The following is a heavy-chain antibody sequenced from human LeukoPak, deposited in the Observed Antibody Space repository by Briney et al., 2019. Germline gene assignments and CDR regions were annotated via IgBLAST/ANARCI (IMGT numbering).Heavy chain of an antibody. CDR1: GVAFSTHS. Sequence: GGSLRLSCAASGVAFSTHSIHWVRQAPGKGLEWVAIISYDGNNKYYADSVKGRFTISRDNSKNTVFLQMDSLRADDTAMYYCARVSSVGHSYGFYYFDNWGQGTLVTVSS. J-gene: IGHJ4*02. CDR2: ISYDGNNK. CDR3: ARVSSVGHSYGFYYFDN. V-gene: IGHV3-30*04. D-gene: IGHD5-18*01.